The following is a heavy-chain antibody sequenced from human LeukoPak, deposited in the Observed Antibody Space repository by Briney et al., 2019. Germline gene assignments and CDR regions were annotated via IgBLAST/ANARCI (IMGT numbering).Heavy chain of an antibody. CDR3: ARATLDN. CDR2: IYSGGST. J-gene: IGHJ4*02. Sequence: GGSLRLSCAASGFSVSTNYISWVRQAPGKGLEWVSVIYSGGSTKYADSVKARFTISRDNSKNTVYLQMNSLRAEDAAVYYCARATLDNWGQGTLVTVSS. V-gene: IGHV3-53*01. CDR1: GFSVSTNY.